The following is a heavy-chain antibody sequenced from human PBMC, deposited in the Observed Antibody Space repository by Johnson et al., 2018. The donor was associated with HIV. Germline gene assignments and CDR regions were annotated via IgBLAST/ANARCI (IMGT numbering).Heavy chain of an antibody. CDR1: GFTVSSNY. D-gene: IGHD5-24*01. CDR3: ARDRAVPDDGYNDYAFDI. Sequence: EQLVESGGGLVQPGGSLRLSCAASGFTVSSNYMSWVRQAPGKGLEWVSVFYSGGSTYYADSVKGRFTISRDNSKNTLYLQMNSLRAEDTAVDYCARDRAVPDDGYNDYAFDIWGQGTMVTVSS. V-gene: IGHV3-66*01. J-gene: IGHJ3*02. CDR2: FYSGGST.